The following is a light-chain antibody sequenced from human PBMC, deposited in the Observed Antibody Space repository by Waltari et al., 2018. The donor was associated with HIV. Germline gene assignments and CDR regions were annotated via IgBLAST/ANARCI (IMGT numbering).Light chain of an antibody. CDR2: EVD. J-gene: IGLJ6*01. V-gene: IGLV2-14*01. CDR3: SSYSTTSLPII. CDR1: ISDVGASKF. Sequence: SLVQPASMSGSPGQSISIPCNGSISDVGASKFVSWYQVLPGHSPKLILYEVDHRPSRISGRFSGSKSGTTASLTISPLRPEDEAHYFCSSYSTTSLPIIFGGGTLLAVL.